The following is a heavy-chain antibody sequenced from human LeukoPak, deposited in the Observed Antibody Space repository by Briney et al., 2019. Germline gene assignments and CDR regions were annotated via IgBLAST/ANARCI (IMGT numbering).Heavy chain of an antibody. J-gene: IGHJ6*03. D-gene: IGHD3-3*01. CDR1: GGSFSGYY. V-gene: IGHV4-34*01. CDR2: INHSGST. Sequence: SETLSLTCAVYGGSFSGYYWSWIRQPPGKGLEWIGEINHSGSTNYNPSLKSRVTISVDTSKNQFSLKLSSVTAADTAVYYCARGYYDFWSGYRRSYYYYYYMDVWGKGTTVTVPS. CDR3: ARGYYDFWSGYRRSYYYYYYMDV.